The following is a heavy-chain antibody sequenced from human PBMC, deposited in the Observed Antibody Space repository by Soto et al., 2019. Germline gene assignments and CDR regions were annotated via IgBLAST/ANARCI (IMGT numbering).Heavy chain of an antibody. D-gene: IGHD3-3*01. CDR3: AKESEGANYAFWSGYSFDS. CDR2: ISSSGTST. V-gene: IGHV3-23*01. CDR1: GFSFSSYA. Sequence: EVHLLESGGGLVQPGGSLRLSCAASGFSFSSYAMSWVRQAPGKGLEWVSAISSSGTSTFYADSVRGRFTISRDTSRKTLNLEMKTLRAEDTAFYYCAKESEGANYAFWSGYSFDSWGQGTLVTVAS. J-gene: IGHJ4*02.